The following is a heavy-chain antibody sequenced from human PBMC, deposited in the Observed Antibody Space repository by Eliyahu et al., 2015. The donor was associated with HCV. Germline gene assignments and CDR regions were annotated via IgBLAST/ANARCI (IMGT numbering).Heavy chain of an antibody. Sequence: EVQLVQSGAEVKKPGESLKISCKGSGYSFTSYWIGWVRQMPGKGLEWMGIIYPGDSDTRYSPSFQGQVTISADKSISTAYLQWSSLKASDTAMYYCARLVMPVQLERSYYYGMDVWGQGTTVTVSS. V-gene: IGHV5-51*03. CDR3: ARLVMPVQLERSYYYGMDV. J-gene: IGHJ6*02. D-gene: IGHD1-1*01. CDR1: GYSFTSYW. CDR2: IYPGDSDT.